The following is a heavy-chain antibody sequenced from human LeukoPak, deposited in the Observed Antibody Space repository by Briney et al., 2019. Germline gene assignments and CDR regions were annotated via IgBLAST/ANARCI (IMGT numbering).Heavy chain of an antibody. D-gene: IGHD2-2*02. J-gene: IGHJ4*02. Sequence: GGSLRLSCAAPGFTFSNGWMSWVRQAPGKGLEWVGRIKSKSERGTTDYAAPVKGRFTISRDGSTNTVYLHMNSLKTEDTAVYFCTSNLYCSTSSCYTLDNWGQGTLVAVSP. CDR1: GFTFSNGW. CDR3: TSNLYCSTSSCYTLDN. V-gene: IGHV3-15*01. CDR2: IKSKSERGTT.